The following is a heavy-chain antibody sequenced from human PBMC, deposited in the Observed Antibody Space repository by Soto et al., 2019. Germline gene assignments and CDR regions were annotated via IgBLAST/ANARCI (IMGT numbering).Heavy chain of an antibody. V-gene: IGHV4-4*02. J-gene: IGHJ4*02. CDR2: IYRTGST. CDR3: ASRDPGTSVDY. D-gene: IGHD1-7*01. Sequence: TLSLTCAVSGGSFTSNNWWTWVRQPPGQGLEWIGEIYRTGSTNYNPSLKSRVTISLDKSENQFSLKVTSLTAADTAVYYCASRDPGTSVDYWGQGALVTVSS. CDR1: GGSFTSNNW.